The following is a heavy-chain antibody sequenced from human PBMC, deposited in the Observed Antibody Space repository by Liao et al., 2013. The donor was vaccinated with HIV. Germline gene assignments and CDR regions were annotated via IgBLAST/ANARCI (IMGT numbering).Heavy chain of an antibody. CDR2: INHSGST. D-gene: IGHD3-3*01. CDR3: ARLWSGYFNAFDI. J-gene: IGHJ3*02. Sequence: QVQLQQWGAGLLKPSETLSLTCTVSGGSISSGDYYWSWIRQPPGKGLEWIGEINHSGSTNYNPSLKSRVTISVDTSKNQFSLKLSSVTAADTAVYYCARLWSGYFNAFDIWGQGTMVTVSS. V-gene: IGHV4-34*01. CDR1: GGSISSGDYY.